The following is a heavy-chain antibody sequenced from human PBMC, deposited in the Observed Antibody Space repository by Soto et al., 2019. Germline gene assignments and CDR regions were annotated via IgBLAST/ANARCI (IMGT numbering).Heavy chain of an antibody. CDR1: GFTFSSYA. J-gene: IGHJ4*02. D-gene: IGHD2-15*01. CDR3: AKDGPERNYCSGGSCSN. V-gene: IGHV3-23*01. Sequence: GGSLRLSCAASGFTFSSYAMSWVRQAPGKGLEWVSAISGSGGSTYYADSVKGRFTISRDNSKNTLYLQMNSLRAEDTAVYYCAKDGPERNYCSGGSCSNWGQGTLVTVSS. CDR2: ISGSGGST.